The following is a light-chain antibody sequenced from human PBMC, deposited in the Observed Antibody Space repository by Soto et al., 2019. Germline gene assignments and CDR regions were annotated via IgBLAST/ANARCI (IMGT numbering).Light chain of an antibody. V-gene: IGLV2-23*01. J-gene: IGLJ2*01. Sequence: QSALTQPASVSGSPGQSITISCTGTSSDVGSYNLVSWYQQHPGKAPKLMIYEGSKRPSGVSNGFSGSKSGNTASLTISGLQAEDEADYYCCSYAGSSTSHVVFGGGTKLTVL. CDR1: SSDVGSYNL. CDR3: CSYAGSSTSHVV. CDR2: EGS.